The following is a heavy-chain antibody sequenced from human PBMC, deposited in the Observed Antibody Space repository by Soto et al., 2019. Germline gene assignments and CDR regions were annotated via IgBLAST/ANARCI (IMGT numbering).Heavy chain of an antibody. CDR3: AKDKSGSYSLIDY. Sequence: PGGSLRLSCAASGFTLGSYAMSWVRQAPGKGLEWVSAISGSGGSTYYADSVKGRFTISRDNSKNTLYLQMNSLRADDTAVYYCAKDKSGSYSLIDYWGQGTLVTVSS. D-gene: IGHD1-26*01. CDR2: ISGSGGST. CDR1: GFTLGSYA. J-gene: IGHJ4*02. V-gene: IGHV3-23*01.